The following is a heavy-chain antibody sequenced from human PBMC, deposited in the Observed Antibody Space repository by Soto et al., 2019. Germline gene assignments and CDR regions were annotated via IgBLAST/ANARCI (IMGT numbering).Heavy chain of an antibody. J-gene: IGHJ4*02. CDR3: ARDIYGSGWYVY. CDR2: ISGSGGRT. D-gene: IGHD6-19*01. CDR1: GFTFSSYA. Sequence: PGGSLRLSCAASGFTFSSYAMSWVRQAPGKGLEWVAAISGSGGRTYYADSVKGRFTISRDNAKNTLYLQMNSLRAEDTAVYYCARDIYGSGWYVYWGQGTQVTVSS. V-gene: IGHV3-23*01.